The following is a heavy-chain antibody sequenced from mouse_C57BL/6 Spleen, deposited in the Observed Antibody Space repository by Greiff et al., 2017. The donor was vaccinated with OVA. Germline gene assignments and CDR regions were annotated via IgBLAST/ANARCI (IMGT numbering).Heavy chain of an antibody. J-gene: IGHJ4*01. CDR3: ARGGGRQLRLQMDY. V-gene: IGHV2-9-1*01. D-gene: IGHD3-2*02. Sequence: QVQLKESGPGLVAPSQSLSITCTVSGFSLTSYAISWVRQPPGKGLEWLGVIWPGGGTNYNSPHKSRLSISEDNSKSQVFLKMNSLQTDDTARYYCARGGGRQLRLQMDYWGQGTSVTVSS. CDR1: GFSLTSYA. CDR2: IWPGGGT.